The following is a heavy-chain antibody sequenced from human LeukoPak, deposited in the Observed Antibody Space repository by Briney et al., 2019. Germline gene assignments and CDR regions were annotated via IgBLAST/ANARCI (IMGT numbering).Heavy chain of an antibody. D-gene: IGHD3-10*01. Sequence: ASVKVSCKASGYTFTSYYMHWVRQAPGQGLEWMGIINPSGGSTSYAQKFQGRVTMTRDTSTSTVYMELSSLRSDDTAVYYCARDRPITMVRGVIIWWAHWGQGTLVTVSS. J-gene: IGHJ4*02. CDR1: GYTFTSYY. V-gene: IGHV1-46*01. CDR3: ARDRPITMVRGVIIWWAH. CDR2: INPSGGST.